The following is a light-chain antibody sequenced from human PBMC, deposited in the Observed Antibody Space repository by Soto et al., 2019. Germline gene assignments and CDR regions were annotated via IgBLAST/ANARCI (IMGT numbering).Light chain of an antibody. CDR2: AAS. J-gene: IGKJ2*01. V-gene: IGKV1-27*01. CDR1: QGISNY. CDR3: HKYNSAPYT. Sequence: DIQMTQSPSSLSASVGERVTITCRASQGISNYLAWYQQKPGKVPKLLIYAASTLQSGVPSRFSGSGSGTDFTLTISSLQPEDVASYYCHKYNSAPYTFGQGTKLEIK.